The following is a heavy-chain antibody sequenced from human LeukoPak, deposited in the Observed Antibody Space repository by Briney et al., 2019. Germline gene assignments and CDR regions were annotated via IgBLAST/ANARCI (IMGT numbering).Heavy chain of an antibody. V-gene: IGHV3-74*01. CDR1: GFTFSRYW. D-gene: IGHD5-18*01. CDR3: ASDTVDTALGIDY. CDR2: INTDGSST. Sequence: GGSLRLSCAASGFTFSRYWMHWVRQAPGKGLAWVSRINTDGSSTNYADSVKGRFTISRDNAKNTLYLQMNSLRAEDTAVYYCASDTVDTALGIDYWGQGTLVTVSS. J-gene: IGHJ4*02.